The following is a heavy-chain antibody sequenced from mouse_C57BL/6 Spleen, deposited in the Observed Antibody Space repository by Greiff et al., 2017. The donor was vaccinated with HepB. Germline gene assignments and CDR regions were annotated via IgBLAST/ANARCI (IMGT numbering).Heavy chain of an antibody. V-gene: IGHV2-2*01. J-gene: IGHJ4*01. CDR3: ARNGWGNYFYAMDY. Sequence: QVQLKESGPGLVQPSQSLSITCTVSGFSLTSYGVHWVRQSPGKGLEWLGVIWSGGSTDYNAAFISRLSISKDNSKSQVFFKMNSLQADDTAIYYCARNGWGNYFYAMDYWGQGTSVTVSS. CDR1: GFSLTSYG. CDR2: IWSGGST. D-gene: IGHD2-1*01.